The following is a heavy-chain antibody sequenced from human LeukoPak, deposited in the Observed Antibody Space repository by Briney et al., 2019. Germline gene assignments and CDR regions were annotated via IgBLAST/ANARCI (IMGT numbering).Heavy chain of an antibody. D-gene: IGHD5-18*01. CDR3: AKDQGYSYYYLDY. Sequence: GGSLRLSCAGSGFTFNNHAMSWVRQAPGKGLEWASGINGNGASTYYSDSVKGRFTISRDNSKNTLYLQMSSLRAEDTAIYYCAKDQGYSYYYLDYWGQGTLVTVSS. J-gene: IGHJ4*02. CDR2: INGNGAST. V-gene: IGHV3-23*01. CDR1: GFTFNNHA.